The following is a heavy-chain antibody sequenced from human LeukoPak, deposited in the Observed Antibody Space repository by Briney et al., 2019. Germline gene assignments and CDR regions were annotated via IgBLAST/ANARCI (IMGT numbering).Heavy chain of an antibody. D-gene: IGHD3-22*01. CDR3: GRAPDSSGYYYQFDY. CDR2: ISYGGNSQ. V-gene: IGHV3-30-3*01. Sequence: GGSLRLSCGASGFMFSQYAMNWVRQAPGQGLEWVAIISYGGNSQNYAESVKGRFTISRDTTKNTVYLQMNSLRPEDTAVYYCGRAPDSSGYYYQFDYWVQGALVTVCS. J-gene: IGHJ4*02. CDR1: GFMFSQYA.